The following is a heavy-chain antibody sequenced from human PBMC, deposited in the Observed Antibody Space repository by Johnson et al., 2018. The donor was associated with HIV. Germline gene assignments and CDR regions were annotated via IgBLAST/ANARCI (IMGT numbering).Heavy chain of an antibody. J-gene: IGHJ3*02. CDR3: AREGVCGGDPCAFDS. Sequence: VLLVESGGGLLPPGGSLKLSCAASGFTFSDYAMAWVRQAPGKGLQWLAELSNTGLNTYYADSVRGRFTISRDNSKNMLYLQVNSLRAEDTAIYYCAREGVCGGDPCAFDSWGQGTMVTVSS. CDR1: GFTFSDYA. V-gene: IGHV3-23*04. CDR2: LSNTGLNT. D-gene: IGHD2-21*02.